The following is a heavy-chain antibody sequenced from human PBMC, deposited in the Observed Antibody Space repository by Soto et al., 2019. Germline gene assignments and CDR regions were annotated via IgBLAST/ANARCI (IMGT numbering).Heavy chain of an antibody. D-gene: IGHD3-10*01. CDR1: GYTFTGYY. J-gene: IGHJ6*02. Sequence: ASVKVSCKASGYTFTGYYMHWVRQAPGQGLEWMGWINPNSGGTNYAQKFQGWVTMTRDTSISTAYMGLSRLRSDDTAVYYCARDRGITMVRGVITKIPTYYYYGMDVWGQGTTVTVSS. CDR3: ARDRGITMVRGVITKIPTYYYYGMDV. CDR2: INPNSGGT. V-gene: IGHV1-2*04.